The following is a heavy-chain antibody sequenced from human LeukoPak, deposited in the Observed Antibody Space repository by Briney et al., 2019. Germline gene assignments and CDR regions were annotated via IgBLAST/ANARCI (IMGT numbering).Heavy chain of an antibody. CDR3: ARAKKRSGRSRNFYLDV. CDR1: DDPINSGVDY. V-gene: IGHV4-61*09. Sequence: PSETLSLTCTVSDDPINSGVDYWNWIRQPAGKGLEWIGHIYTSGTTTNSNPSLKSRVAISPDTSKNHFSLKLSSVTAADTAVYYCARAKKRSGRSRNFYLDVWGKGTTVTVSS. J-gene: IGHJ6*03. D-gene: IGHD1-26*01. CDR2: IYTSGTTT.